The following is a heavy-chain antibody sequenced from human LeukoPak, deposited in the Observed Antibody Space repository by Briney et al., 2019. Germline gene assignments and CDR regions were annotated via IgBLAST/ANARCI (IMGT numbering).Heavy chain of an antibody. D-gene: IGHD2-2*03. V-gene: IGHV4-39*07. CDR2: IYYSGST. CDR3: WGDFGYCRSTSCVDY. CDR1: GGSISSSSDY. J-gene: IGHJ4*02. Sequence: SETLSLTCTVSGGSISSSSDYWGWIRQPPGKGLEWIGSIYYSGSTYYNPSLKSRVTISVDTSKNQFSLKLSSVTAADTAVYYCWGDFGYCRSTSCVDYWGQGTLVTVSS.